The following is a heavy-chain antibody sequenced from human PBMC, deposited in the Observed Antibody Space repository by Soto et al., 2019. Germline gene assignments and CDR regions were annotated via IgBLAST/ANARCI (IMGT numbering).Heavy chain of an antibody. CDR1: GGSISSGGYY. D-gene: IGHD4-17*01. J-gene: IGHJ2*01. CDR2: VYYSGST. CDR3: ARVLAVTTSWYFDL. Sequence: QVQLQESGPGLVKPSQTLSLTCTVSGGSISSGGYYWSWIRQHPGKGLEWIGYVYYSGSTYYNPSLKSRVTISVDTSKNQFSLKLSSVTAADTAVYYCARVLAVTTSWYFDLWGRGTLVTVSS. V-gene: IGHV4-31*03.